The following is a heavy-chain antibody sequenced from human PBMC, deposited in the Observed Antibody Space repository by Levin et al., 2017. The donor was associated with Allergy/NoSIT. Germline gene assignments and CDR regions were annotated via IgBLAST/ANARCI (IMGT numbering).Heavy chain of an antibody. Sequence: SQTLSLTCSVSGDSISRGDYYWSWIRQHPGEGLEWIGFISYSGSAYYNPSLKSRLTVSLDKSKNQFSLKLSSVTVAATAVYYCARDECAWLGGCYGMDVWGQGTTVTVSS. D-gene: IGHD3-10*01. CDR3: ARDECAWLGGCYGMDV. CDR2: ISYSGSA. CDR1: GDSISRGDYY. V-gene: IGHV4-31*03. J-gene: IGHJ6*02.